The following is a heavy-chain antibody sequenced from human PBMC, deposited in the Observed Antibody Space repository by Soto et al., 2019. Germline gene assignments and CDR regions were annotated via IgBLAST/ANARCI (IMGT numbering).Heavy chain of an antibody. D-gene: IGHD3-10*01. V-gene: IGHV3-7*04. CDR1: GFTFSSYW. J-gene: IGHJ4*02. CDR2: IKQDGSEK. Sequence: GGSLRLSCAASGFTFSSYWMSWVRQAPGKGLEWVANIKQDGSEKYYVDSVKGRFTISRDNAKNSLYLQMNSLRAEDTAVYYCARGPGTIGFYYFDYWGQVTLVTVSS. CDR3: ARGPGTIGFYYFDY.